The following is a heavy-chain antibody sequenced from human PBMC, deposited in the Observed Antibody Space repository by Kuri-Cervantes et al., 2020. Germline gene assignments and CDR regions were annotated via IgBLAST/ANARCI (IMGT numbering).Heavy chain of an antibody. CDR3: AKVCPADAFDI. Sequence: LSLTCAASGFTFSDYYMSWIRQAPGKGLEWVSYISSSGSTIYYADSVKGRFTISRDNAKNSLYLQMNSLRAEDTALYYCAKVCPADAFDIWGQGTMVTVSS. CDR2: ISSSGSTI. J-gene: IGHJ3*02. CDR1: GFTFSDYY. V-gene: IGHV3-11*01.